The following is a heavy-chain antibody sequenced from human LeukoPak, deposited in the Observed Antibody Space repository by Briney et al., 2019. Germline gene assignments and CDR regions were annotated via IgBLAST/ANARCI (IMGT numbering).Heavy chain of an antibody. CDR2: ISSSSSYI. CDR3: ARDLSARWVVVTATHDAFDI. V-gene: IGHV3-21*01. D-gene: IGHD2-21*02. J-gene: IGHJ3*02. Sequence: PGGSLRLSCAASGFTFSSYSMNWVRQAPGKGLEWVSSISSSSSYIYYADSVKGRFTISRDNAKNSLYLQMNSLRAEDTAVYYCARDLSARWVVVTATHDAFDIWGQGTMVTVSS. CDR1: GFTFSSYS.